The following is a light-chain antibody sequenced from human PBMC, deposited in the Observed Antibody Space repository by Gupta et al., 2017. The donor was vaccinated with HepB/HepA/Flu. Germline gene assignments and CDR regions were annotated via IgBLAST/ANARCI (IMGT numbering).Light chain of an antibody. CDR3: ATWDDSLSGRV. Sequence: QSVLTQPPSASGTPGQRVTISCSGSYSNIAINYVYWYQHLPGTAPKLLIYKSNERPSGVPDRFSASKSVTSASLVISGLRSEDEGDYYCATWDDSLSGRVFGGGTKLTGL. CDR1: YSNIAINY. J-gene: IGLJ3*02. CDR2: KSN. V-gene: IGLV1-47*01.